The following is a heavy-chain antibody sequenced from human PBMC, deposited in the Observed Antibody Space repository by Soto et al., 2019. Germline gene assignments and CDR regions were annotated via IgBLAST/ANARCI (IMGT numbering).Heavy chain of an antibody. J-gene: IGHJ4*02. CDR3: ARDAPQYDSSGYYYFDY. CDR1: GGSVSSGSYY. CDR2: IYYSGST. D-gene: IGHD3-22*01. Sequence: QVQLQESGPGLVKPSETLSLTCTVSGGSVSSGSYYWSWIRQPPGKGLEWIGYIYYSGSTNYNPSLKSRVTISVDTSKNQFSLKLSSVTAADTAVYYCARDAPQYDSSGYYYFDYWGQGTLVTVSS. V-gene: IGHV4-61*01.